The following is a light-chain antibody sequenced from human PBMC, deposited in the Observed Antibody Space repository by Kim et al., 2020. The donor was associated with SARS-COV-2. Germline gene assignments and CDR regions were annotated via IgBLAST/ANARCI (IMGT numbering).Light chain of an antibody. Sequence: QLVLTQPPSVSAAPGQKVTISCSGSSSNIGNNYVSWYQQLPGTAPKLLIYDNNKRPSGIPDRFSGSKSGTSPTLGITGLQTGDEADYYCGTWDSSLSAVVFGGGTQLTVL. CDR1: SSNIGNNY. CDR3: GTWDSSLSAVV. V-gene: IGLV1-51*01. CDR2: DNN. J-gene: IGLJ2*01.